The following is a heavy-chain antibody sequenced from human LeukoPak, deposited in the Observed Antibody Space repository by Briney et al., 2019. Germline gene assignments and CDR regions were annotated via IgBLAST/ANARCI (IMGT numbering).Heavy chain of an antibody. D-gene: IGHD3-22*01. J-gene: IGHJ4*02. CDR1: GFRFDNHG. Sequence: GGSLRLSCAASGFRFDNHGMSWVRQVPGKGLECVSGINGNGGSTGYADSVKGRFTISRDNARNSLYLQMNSLRADDTALYYCVRASDYYDGTGYLNYFDYWGQGTLVTVSS. V-gene: IGHV3-20*04. CDR2: INGNGGST. CDR3: VRASDYYDGTGYLNYFDY.